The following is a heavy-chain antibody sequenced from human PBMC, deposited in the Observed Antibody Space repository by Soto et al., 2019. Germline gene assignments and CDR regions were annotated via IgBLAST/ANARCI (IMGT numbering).Heavy chain of an antibody. CDR2: IYSGGST. Sequence: GGSLRLSCAASGFTVSSNYMSWVRQAPGKGLEWVSVIYSGGSTYYADSVKGRFTISRDNSKNTLYLQMNSLRAEDTAVYYCARDYTFGGVTDYYYYYGMDVWGQGTTVTVSS. CDR1: GFTVSSNY. CDR3: ARDYTFGGVTDYYYYYGMDV. J-gene: IGHJ6*02. D-gene: IGHD3-16*01. V-gene: IGHV3-53*01.